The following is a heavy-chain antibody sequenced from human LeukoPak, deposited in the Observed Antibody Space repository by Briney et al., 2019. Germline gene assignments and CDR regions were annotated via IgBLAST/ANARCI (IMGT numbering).Heavy chain of an antibody. CDR2: VYNDGRT. CDR3: TRGSPTVSAGYN. J-gene: IGHJ4*02. V-gene: IGHV3-53*01. CDR1: GFTVNRDY. Sequence: PGESLRLSCAASGFTVNRDYMSWVRQSPGKGLEWVSVVYNDGRTFYADSVKGRFTISRDDSKSTVFLQMNRLRPEDTAIYFCTRGSPTVSAGYNWGRGTVVIVSS. D-gene: IGHD1-1*01.